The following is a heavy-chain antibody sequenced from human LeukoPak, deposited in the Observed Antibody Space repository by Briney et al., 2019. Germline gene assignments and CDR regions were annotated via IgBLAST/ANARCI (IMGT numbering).Heavy chain of an antibody. CDR3: VISPVCINVACYKGPFDF. CDR2: IGTEGLP. V-gene: IGHV3-13*04. CDR1: GFTFSGYA. Sequence: PAGSMRLSCAASGFTFSGYAVHWVRQGTGKGLEWVSSIGTEGLPCYDNFVRGGLAMSRENAKHFLYLQINSLGAGDTSMYDCVISPVCINVACYKGPFDFWGQGSRVTVSS. D-gene: IGHD2-8*01. J-gene: IGHJ4*02.